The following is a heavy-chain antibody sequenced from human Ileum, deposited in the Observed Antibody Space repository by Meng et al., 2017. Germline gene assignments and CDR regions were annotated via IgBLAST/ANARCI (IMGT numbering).Heavy chain of an antibody. CDR1: GFTFSSYW. V-gene: IGHV3-74*01. J-gene: IGHJ5*02. CDR3: ARDKPHNWFDP. CDR2: IIGDGSGA. Sequence: EEALVESGGGLVQPGGSPRTACAASGFTFSSYWMHWVRQAPGKGLVWVLRIIGDGSGANYADSVKGRFTVSRDNAKNTLYLQMSSLRAEDTAVYYCARDKPHNWFDPWGQGTLVTVSS.